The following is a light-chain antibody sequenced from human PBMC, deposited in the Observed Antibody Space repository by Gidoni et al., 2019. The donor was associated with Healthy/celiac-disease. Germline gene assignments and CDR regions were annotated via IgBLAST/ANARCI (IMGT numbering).Light chain of an antibody. V-gene: IGLV2-14*01. CDR2: DVS. J-gene: IGLJ2*01. CDR1: SSDCGGYNY. Sequence: QSALTQPASVSGSPGRSITISCTGTSSDCGGYNYVSWYQQHPGKAPKLMIYDVSNRPSGVSNRFSGSKSGNTASLTISGLQAEDEADYYCSSYTSSSTVVFGGGTKLTVL. CDR3: SSYTSSSTVV.